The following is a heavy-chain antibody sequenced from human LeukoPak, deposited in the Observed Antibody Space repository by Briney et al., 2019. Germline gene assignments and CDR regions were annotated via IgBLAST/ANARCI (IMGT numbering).Heavy chain of an antibody. D-gene: IGHD3-22*01. J-gene: IGHJ4*02. V-gene: IGHV1-69*05. CDR2: IIPIFGTA. CDR1: GGTFSSYA. CDR3: ARDEVDYYDSSGFDY. Sequence: ASVKVSCKASGGTFSSYAISWVRQAPGQGLEWMGRIIPIFGTANYAQKFQGRVTITTDESTSTAYTELSSLRSEDTAVYYCARDEVDYYDSSGFDYWGQGTLVTVSS.